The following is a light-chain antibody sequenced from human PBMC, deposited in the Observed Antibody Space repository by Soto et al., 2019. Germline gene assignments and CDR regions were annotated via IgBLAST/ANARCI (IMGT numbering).Light chain of an antibody. CDR2: KAS. CDR3: QQYERYSKT. CDR1: QSISSW. V-gene: IGKV1-5*03. Sequence: DIQMTQSPSTLSASVGDRVTITCRASQSISSWLAWYQQKPGKAPKLLIYKASTLESGVPSRFGGGGSGTEFTLTISSLQPDDFATYYCQQYERYSKTFGQGTKVEIK. J-gene: IGKJ1*01.